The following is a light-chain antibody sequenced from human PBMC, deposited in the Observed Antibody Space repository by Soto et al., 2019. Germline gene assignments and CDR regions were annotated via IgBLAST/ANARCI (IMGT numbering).Light chain of an antibody. CDR3: AALDSSLIAHLL. Sequence: QSVLTQPPSVSGTPGQRVTISCSWGSSNIGINPVNWYQQVPGTAPTLLIYGNNQRPSGVPDRFSGSQSGTSASLAISALQSEDEADYYCAALDSSLIAHLLFGGGTKVTVL. V-gene: IGLV1-44*01. CDR1: SSNIGINP. J-gene: IGLJ2*01. CDR2: GNN.